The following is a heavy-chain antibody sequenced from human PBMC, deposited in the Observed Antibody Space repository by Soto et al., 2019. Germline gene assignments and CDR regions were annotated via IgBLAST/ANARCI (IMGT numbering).Heavy chain of an antibody. V-gene: IGHV3-7*01. J-gene: IGHJ4*02. D-gene: IGHD3-3*02. CDR2: INQDGSAK. Sequence: VRMVASGGGVVQPGESLRLSCAASGFTFSNQWMSWVRQAPGKGLEWVANINQDGSAKSHVDSVEGRFTISRDNAKNSLYLQMNTLRVEDTAVYYCARGPFWGQGTLVTVSS. CDR3: ARGPF. CDR1: GFTFSNQW.